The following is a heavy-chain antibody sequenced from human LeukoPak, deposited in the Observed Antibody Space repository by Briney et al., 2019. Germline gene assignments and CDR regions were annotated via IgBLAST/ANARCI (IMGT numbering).Heavy chain of an antibody. D-gene: IGHD3-22*01. V-gene: IGHV3-7*05. CDR3: ARERRHYYDSSSFPDY. Sequence: GGSLRRSCAASGFIISNSWMSWVRQAPGKGLEWVANIKQDGSEKYSVDSVKGRFTISRDNAENSIYLQMNSLRAEDTAVYYCARERRHYYDSSSFPDYWSQGTLVTVSS. J-gene: IGHJ4*02. CDR2: IKQDGSEK. CDR1: GFIISNSW.